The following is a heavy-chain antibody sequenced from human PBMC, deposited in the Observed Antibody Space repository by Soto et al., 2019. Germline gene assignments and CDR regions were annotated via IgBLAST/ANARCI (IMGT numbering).Heavy chain of an antibody. V-gene: IGHV3-21*01. CDR3: ARASDIVVVVAATNWFDP. Sequence: GGPLRLCCGASGGTFSSYSMNWVRQAPGKGLEWVSSISSSSSYIYYADSVKGRFTISRDNAKNSLYLQMNSLRVEDTAVYYCARASDIVVVVAATNWFDPWGQGTLVTVS. J-gene: IGHJ5*02. D-gene: IGHD2-15*01. CDR1: GGTFSSYS. CDR2: ISSSSSYI.